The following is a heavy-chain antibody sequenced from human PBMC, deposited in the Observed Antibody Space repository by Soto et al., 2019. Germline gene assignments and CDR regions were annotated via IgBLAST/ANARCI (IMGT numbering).Heavy chain of an antibody. CDR3: ARTPVLRYLAAFDI. CDR1: GGTFSSYA. CDR2: IIPIFGTA. Sequence: GASVKVSCKASGGTFSSYAISWVRQAPGQGLEWMGGIIPIFGTANYAQKFQGRVTITADKSTSTAYMELSSLRSEDTAVYYCARTPVLRYLAAFDIWGQGTMVTV. J-gene: IGHJ3*02. V-gene: IGHV1-69*06. D-gene: IGHD3-9*01.